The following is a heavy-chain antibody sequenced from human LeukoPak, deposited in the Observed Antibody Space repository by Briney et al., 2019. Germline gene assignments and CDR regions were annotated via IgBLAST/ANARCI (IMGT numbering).Heavy chain of an antibody. CDR2: ISWNSGSI. CDR3: AKGGDYAILTGIDY. Sequence: GGSLRLSCAASGFTFDDYAMHWVRQAPGKGLEWVSGISWNSGSIGYADSVKGRFTISRDNAKNSLYLQMNSLRAEDTASYYCAKGGDYAILTGIDYWGQGTLVTVSS. CDR1: GFTFDDYA. D-gene: IGHD3-9*01. V-gene: IGHV3-9*01. J-gene: IGHJ4*02.